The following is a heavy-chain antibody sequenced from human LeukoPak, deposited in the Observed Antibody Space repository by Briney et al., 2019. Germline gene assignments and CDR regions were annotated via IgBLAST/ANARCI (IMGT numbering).Heavy chain of an antibody. CDR3: ARGSLDPYCSSTSCYVFDY. D-gene: IGHD2-2*01. CDR1: GGTFSSYT. Sequence: GASVKVSCKASGGTFSSYTISWVRQAPGQGLEWMGRIIPILGIANYAQKFQGRVTITADKSTSTAYMELSSLRSEDTAVYYCARGSLDPYCSSTSCYVFDYWGQGTLVTVSS. V-gene: IGHV1-69*02. J-gene: IGHJ4*02. CDR2: IIPILGIA.